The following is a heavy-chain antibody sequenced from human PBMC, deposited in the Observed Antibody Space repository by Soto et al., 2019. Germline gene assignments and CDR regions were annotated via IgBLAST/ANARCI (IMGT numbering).Heavy chain of an antibody. V-gene: IGHV3-30*18. CDR3: AKYLVGYFDWLNYYYYGMDV. J-gene: IGHJ6*02. Sequence: QVQLVESGGGVVQPGRSLRLSCAASGFTFSSYGMHWVRQAPGKGLEWVAVISYDGSNKYYADSVKGRFTISRDNSKSTLYLQMNSVRAEDTAVYYCAKYLVGYFDWLNYYYYGMDVWGQGTTVTVSS. CDR2: ISYDGSNK. CDR1: GFTFSSYG. D-gene: IGHD3-9*01.